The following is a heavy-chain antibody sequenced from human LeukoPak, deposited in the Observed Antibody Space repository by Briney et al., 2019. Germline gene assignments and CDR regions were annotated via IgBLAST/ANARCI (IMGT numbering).Heavy chain of an antibody. J-gene: IGHJ4*02. Sequence: SETLSLTCAVYGETFSGYYWSWIRQSPGKGLEWIGEIDQSGSTNYNPSLKSRVTMSVDASKNQFSLKLSSVTAADTAVYYCARRPRNSGTYDGPSSLDYWGQGTLVTVSS. V-gene: IGHV4-34*01. CDR3: ARRPRNSGTYDGPSSLDY. D-gene: IGHD1-26*01. CDR1: GETFSGYY. CDR2: IDQSGST.